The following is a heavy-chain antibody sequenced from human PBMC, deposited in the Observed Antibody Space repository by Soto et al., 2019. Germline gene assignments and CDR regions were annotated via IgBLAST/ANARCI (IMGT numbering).Heavy chain of an antibody. V-gene: IGHV1-18*01. Sequence: QVQLVQSGAEVKKPGASVKVSCKASGYTFTSYGISWERQAPGQGLEWMGWISAYNGNTNYAQKLQGRVTMTTDTSTCTAYIELRSLRSDDTAVYYCARDPRSSWYAPWCQGTLVTVSS. J-gene: IGHJ5*02. CDR1: GYTFTSYG. D-gene: IGHD6-13*01. CDR2: ISAYNGNT. CDR3: ARDPRSSWYAP.